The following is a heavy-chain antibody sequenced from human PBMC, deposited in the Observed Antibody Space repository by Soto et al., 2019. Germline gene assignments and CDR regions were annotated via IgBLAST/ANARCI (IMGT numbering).Heavy chain of an antibody. Sequence: GGALRLSCAASGFTFSSYEMHCVRQAPGKGLEWISYISSSGTGTYYADSVRGRFTMSRDNTKNSVSLQMYSLRAEDTAIYYCVRDLHEPLAADALREANWGQGP. CDR2: ISSSGTGT. CDR1: GFTFSSYE. CDR3: VRDLHEPLAADALREAN. J-gene: IGHJ4*02. D-gene: IGHD4-17*01. V-gene: IGHV3-48*03.